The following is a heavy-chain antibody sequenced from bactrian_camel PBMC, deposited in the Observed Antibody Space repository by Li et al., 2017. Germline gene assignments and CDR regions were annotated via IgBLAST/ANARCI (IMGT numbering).Heavy chain of an antibody. J-gene: IGHJ4*01. D-gene: IGHD5*01. V-gene: IGHV3S53*01. Sequence: QLVESGGGSVQAGGSLRLTCEASSRYTSVLDCMAWFRQAPGMEREGVASITSQGRTNYADSVKGRFTISKDNVLNILYLQMDNLKPEDSAMYYCARSRFVFRGCELSTSGYYYGGQGTQVTVS. CDR2: ITSQGRT. CDR1: SRYTSVLD. CDR3: ARSRFVFRGCELSTSGYYY.